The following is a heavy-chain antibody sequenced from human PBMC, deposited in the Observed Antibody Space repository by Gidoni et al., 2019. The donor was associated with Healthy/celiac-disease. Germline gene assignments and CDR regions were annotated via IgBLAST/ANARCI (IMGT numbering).Heavy chain of an antibody. Sequence: QVQLVQSGAGVKKPGSSVKVSCKASGGTFSSYAISWVRQATGQGLEWMGGIIPIFGTANYAQMFQGRVTITADESKCPAYMELSRRRSEDTVVYYCAKAITVTWTYGMDVWGQGTTVTVSS. J-gene: IGHJ6*02. CDR3: AKAITVTWTYGMDV. D-gene: IGHD4-17*01. CDR1: GGTFSSYA. V-gene: IGHV1-69*01. CDR2: IIPIFGTA.